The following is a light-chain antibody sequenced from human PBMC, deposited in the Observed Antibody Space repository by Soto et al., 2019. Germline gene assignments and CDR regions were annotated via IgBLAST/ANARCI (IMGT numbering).Light chain of an antibody. CDR1: SSSIGAGYD. CDR3: SSYTSRATVV. J-gene: IGLJ1*01. V-gene: IGLV1-40*01. CDR2: GST. Sequence: QSVLTQPPSVSGAPGQRVTISCTGDSSSIGAGYDVHWYQQLPGTAPKLLIYGSTIRPSGVPDRFSASKSGASASLAIAGLQPEDEADYYCSSYTSRATVVFGTGTKLTVL.